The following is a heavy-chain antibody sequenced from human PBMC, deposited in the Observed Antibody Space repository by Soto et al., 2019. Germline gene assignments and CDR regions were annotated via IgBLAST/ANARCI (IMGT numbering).Heavy chain of an antibody. D-gene: IGHD6-13*01. CDR1: GGTFSSYA. CDR3: AREAGYSSSWYAPRSLHGYYYGMDV. J-gene: IGHJ6*02. Sequence: SVKVSCKASGGTFSSYAISWVRQAPGQGLEWMGGIIPIFGTANYAQKFQGRVTITADESTSTAYMELSSLRSEDTAVYYCAREAGYSSSWYAPRSLHGYYYGMDVWGQGTTVTVSS. V-gene: IGHV1-69*13. CDR2: IIPIFGTA.